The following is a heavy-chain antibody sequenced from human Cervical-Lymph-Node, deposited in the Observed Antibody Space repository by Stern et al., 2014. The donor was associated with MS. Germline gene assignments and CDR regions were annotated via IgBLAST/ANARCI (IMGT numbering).Heavy chain of an antibody. CDR3: AREKWYSSGWKTFDY. V-gene: IGHV4-61*02. D-gene: IGHD6-19*01. CDR2: IYTSGST. Sequence: VQLEESGPGLVKPSQTLSLTCTVSGGSISSGSYYWSWIRQPAGKGLEWIGRIYTSGSTNYNPSLKSRVTISVDTSKNQFSLKLSSVTAADTAVYYCAREKWYSSGWKTFDYWGQGTLVTVSS. CDR1: GGSISSGSYY. J-gene: IGHJ4*02.